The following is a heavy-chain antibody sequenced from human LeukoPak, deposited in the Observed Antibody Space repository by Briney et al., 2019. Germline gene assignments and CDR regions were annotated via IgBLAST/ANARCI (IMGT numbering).Heavy chain of an antibody. J-gene: IGHJ4*02. D-gene: IGHD3-9*01. CDR2: IYYSGST. Sequence: SETLSLTCTVSGGSISSYYWSWIRQPPGKGLEWIGYIYYSGSTNYNPSLKSRVTISVDTSKNQFSLKLSSVTAADTAVYYCARSPNILTGRYYFDYWGQGTLVTASS. V-gene: IGHV4-59*01. CDR1: GGSISSYY. CDR3: ARSPNILTGRYYFDY.